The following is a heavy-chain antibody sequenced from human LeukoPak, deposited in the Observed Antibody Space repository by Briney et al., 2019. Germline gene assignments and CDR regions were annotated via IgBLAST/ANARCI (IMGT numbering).Heavy chain of an antibody. CDR2: IYYIRNT. D-gene: IGHD1-26*01. V-gene: IGHV4-59*01. J-gene: IGHJ6*03. CDR1: GGSISNYY. Sequence: SETLSLTCTVSGGSISNYYWSWVRQPPGKGLEWIGYIYYIRNTNYNPSLKSRVTISVDTSKNQFSLKLSSVTAADTAVYYCARSSGSYSPGGFYYYYMDVWGKGTTVTVSS. CDR3: ARSSGSYSPGGFYYYYMDV.